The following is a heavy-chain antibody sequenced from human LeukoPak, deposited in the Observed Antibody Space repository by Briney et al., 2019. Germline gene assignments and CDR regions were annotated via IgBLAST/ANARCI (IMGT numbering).Heavy chain of an antibody. CDR3: ARDSSIYANYRFDP. CDR1: GLTFSSYS. V-gene: IGHV3-21*01. J-gene: IGHJ5*02. Sequence: GGSLRLSCAASGLTFSSYSMNWVRQAPGKGLEWVSSISSSSSYIYYADPVKGRFTISRDNAKNSLYLQMNSLRAEDTAVYYCARDSSIYANYRFDPWGQGTLVTVSS. CDR2: ISSSSSYI. D-gene: IGHD4/OR15-4a*01.